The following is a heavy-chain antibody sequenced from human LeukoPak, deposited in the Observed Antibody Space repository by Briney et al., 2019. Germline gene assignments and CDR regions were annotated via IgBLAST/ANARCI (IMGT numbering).Heavy chain of an antibody. D-gene: IGHD2-2*01. CDR2: INWNGGST. Sequence: GGSLRLSCAASGFTFDDYGMSWVRQAPGKGLEWVSGINWNGGSTGYADSVKGRFTFSRDNAKNSLYLQMNSLRAEDTALYHCARALGYCSSTSCYQGVAWFDPWGQGTLVTVSS. J-gene: IGHJ5*02. CDR1: GFTFDDYG. V-gene: IGHV3-20*01. CDR3: ARALGYCSSTSCYQGVAWFDP.